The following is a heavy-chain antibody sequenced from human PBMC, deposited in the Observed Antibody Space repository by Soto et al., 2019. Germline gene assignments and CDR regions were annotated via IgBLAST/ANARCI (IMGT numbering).Heavy chain of an antibody. Sequence: EVQLVESGGGLVQPGGSLRLSCAASGFTFSHSGMNWVRQAPGKGLAWVSYISSSSSTIRSADSVKGRFTISRDNAKNSLFLQRNSLRDEDTAVDYCARDRGGAGATDYWGQGTPVTVSS. CDR2: ISSSSSTI. CDR3: ARDRGGAGATDY. J-gene: IGHJ4*02. V-gene: IGHV3-48*02. D-gene: IGHD1-26*01. CDR1: GFTFSHSG.